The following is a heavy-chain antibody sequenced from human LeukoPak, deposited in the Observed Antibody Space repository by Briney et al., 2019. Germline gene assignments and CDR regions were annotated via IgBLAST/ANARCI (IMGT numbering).Heavy chain of an antibody. CDR1: GFTFSSYA. J-gene: IGHJ3*02. V-gene: IGHV3-30-3*01. CDR3: ARGGDIVVVPAAFGI. CDR2: ISYDGSNK. Sequence: PGGSLRLSCAASGFTFSSYAMHWVRQAPGKGLEWVAVISYDGSNKYYADSVKGRFTISRDNSKNTLYLQMNSLRAEDTAVYYCARGGDIVVVPAAFGIWGQGTMVTVFS. D-gene: IGHD2-2*01.